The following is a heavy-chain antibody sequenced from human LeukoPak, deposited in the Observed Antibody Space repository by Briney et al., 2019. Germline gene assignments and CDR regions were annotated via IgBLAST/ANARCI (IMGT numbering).Heavy chain of an antibody. V-gene: IGHV3-23*01. Sequence: GGSLRLSCAASGFTFSSYAMSWVRQAPGKGLEWVSAISGSGGSTYYADSVKGRFTISRDNSKNTLCLQMNSLRAEDTAVYYCAKEQVYYDSSGYPYNWFDPWGQGTLVTVSS. J-gene: IGHJ5*02. D-gene: IGHD3-22*01. CDR3: AKEQVYYDSSGYPYNWFDP. CDR2: ISGSGGST. CDR1: GFTFSSYA.